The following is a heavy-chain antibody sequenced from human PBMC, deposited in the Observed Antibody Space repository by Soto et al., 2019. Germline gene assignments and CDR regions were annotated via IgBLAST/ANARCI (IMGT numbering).Heavy chain of an antibody. Sequence: GGSLRLSCAASGFTFSSYGMHWVRQAPGKGLEWVAVISYDGSNKYYADSVKGRFTTSRDNSKNTLYLQMNSLRAEDTAVYYCAKDSSYYDFSYGMDVWGQGTTVTVSS. J-gene: IGHJ6*02. D-gene: IGHD3-3*01. CDR2: ISYDGSNK. CDR1: GFTFSSYG. V-gene: IGHV3-30*18. CDR3: AKDSSYYDFSYGMDV.